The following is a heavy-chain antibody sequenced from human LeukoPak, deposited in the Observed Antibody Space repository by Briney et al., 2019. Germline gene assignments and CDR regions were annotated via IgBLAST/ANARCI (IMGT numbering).Heavy chain of an antibody. CDR1: GYTFTSYD. CDR3: ARGRRVGPPYSRERAVDY. Sequence: ASVTVSCTASGYTFTSYDINWVRQAPGQGLEWMGWMNPNSGNTGYAQKFQGRVTMTRNTSISTAYMELSSLRSEDTAVYYCARGRRVGPPYSRERAVDYWGQGTLVTVSS. J-gene: IGHJ4*02. V-gene: IGHV1-8*01. D-gene: IGHD6-13*01. CDR2: MNPNSGNT.